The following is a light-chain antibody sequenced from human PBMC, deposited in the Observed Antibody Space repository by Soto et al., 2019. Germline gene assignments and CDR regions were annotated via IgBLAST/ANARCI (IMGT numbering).Light chain of an antibody. V-gene: IGKV1-5*03. CDR2: KAS. CDR3: QHYNSYSEA. CDR1: QTISSW. J-gene: IGKJ1*01. Sequence: IPMTQSPATLSGPVGDRVTITCRASQTISSWLAWYQQKPGKAPKLLIYKASTLKSGVPSRFSGSGSGTEFTLTICSLQPDDFATYYCQHYNSYSEAFGQGAKVDIK.